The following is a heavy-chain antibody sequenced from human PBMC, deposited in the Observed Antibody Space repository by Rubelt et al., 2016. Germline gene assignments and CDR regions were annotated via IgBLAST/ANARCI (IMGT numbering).Heavy chain of an antibody. CDR1: GYTFTSYG. CDR2: ISAYNGNT. J-gene: IGHJ4*02. D-gene: IGHD3-22*01. V-gene: IGHV1-18*01. Sequence: QVQLVQSGAEVKKPGASVKVSCKASGYTFTSYGISWVRQAPGQGLEWMGWISAYNGNTDYAQKVQGKGTMTKDTSTSTAYRERRSLRSDDTAVYYCARVEYYYDSSGYSDYWGQGTLVTVSS. CDR3: ARVEYYYDSSGYSDY.